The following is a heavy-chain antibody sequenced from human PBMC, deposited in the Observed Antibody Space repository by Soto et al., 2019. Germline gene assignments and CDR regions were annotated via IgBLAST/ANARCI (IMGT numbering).Heavy chain of an antibody. V-gene: IGHV3-23*01. CDR1: GFTFSSYA. Sequence: PGGSLRLSCAASGFTFSSYAMSWVRQAPGKGLEWVSAISGSGGSTYYADSVKGRFTISRDNSKNTLYLQMNSLRAEDTAVFYFAKVLCRIQLWPEKFDYWGQGTLVTVSS. CDR2: ISGSGGST. D-gene: IGHD5-18*01. CDR3: AKVLCRIQLWPEKFDY. J-gene: IGHJ4*02.